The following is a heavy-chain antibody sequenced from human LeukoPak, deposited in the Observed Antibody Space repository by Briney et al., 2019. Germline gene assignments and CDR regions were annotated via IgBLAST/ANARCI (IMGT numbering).Heavy chain of an antibody. J-gene: IGHJ4*02. CDR3: ARSGSYFSHFDY. V-gene: IGHV4-59*12. D-gene: IGHD1-26*01. CDR2: IYYSGST. CDR1: GGSISTYY. Sequence: SETLSLTCTVSGGSISTYYWNWIRQPPGKGLEWIGYIYYSGSTNYNPSLKSRVTMSVDTSKNQFSLKLSSVTAADTAVYYCARSGSYFSHFDYWGQGTLVTVSS.